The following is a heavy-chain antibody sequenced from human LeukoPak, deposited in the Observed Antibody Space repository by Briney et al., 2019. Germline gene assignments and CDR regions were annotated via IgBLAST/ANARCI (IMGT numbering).Heavy chain of an antibody. V-gene: IGHV3-23*01. CDR2: ISGSGGST. D-gene: IGHD5-24*01. CDR1: GFTFSDYY. J-gene: IGHJ4*02. Sequence: GGSLRLSCAASGFTFSDYYMTWVRQAPGKGLEWVSAISGSGGSTYYADSVKGRFTISRDNSKNTLYLQMNSLRAEDTAVYYCAKDTGRDGYNYEYWGQGTLVTVSS. CDR3: AKDTGRDGYNYEY.